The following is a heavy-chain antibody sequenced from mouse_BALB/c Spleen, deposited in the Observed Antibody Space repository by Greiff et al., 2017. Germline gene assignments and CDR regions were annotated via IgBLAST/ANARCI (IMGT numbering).Heavy chain of an antibody. Sequence: VQLQQSGPELMKPGASVKISCKASGYSFTSYYMHWVKQSHGKSLEWIGYIDPFNGGTSYNQKFKGKATLTVDKSSSTAYMHLSSLTSEDSAVYYCARGYGSSYDWYFDVWGAGTTVTVSS. CDR3: ARGYGSSYDWYFDV. V-gene: IGHV1S135*01. J-gene: IGHJ1*01. CDR1: GYSFTSYY. D-gene: IGHD1-1*01. CDR2: IDPFNGGT.